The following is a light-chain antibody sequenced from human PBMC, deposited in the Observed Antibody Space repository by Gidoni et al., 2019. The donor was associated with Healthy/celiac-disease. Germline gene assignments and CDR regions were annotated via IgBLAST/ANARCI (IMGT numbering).Light chain of an antibody. J-gene: IGKJ4*01. CDR1: QSVSSY. Sequence: EIVLTHSPATLSLSPGERATLSCRASQSVSSYLAWYQQKPGKAPRLLIYDASNRATGIPARFSGSGSGTDFNLTISSLEPEDFAVYYCQQSSNWPTFGGGTKVEIK. CDR3: QQSSNWPT. V-gene: IGKV3-11*01. CDR2: DAS.